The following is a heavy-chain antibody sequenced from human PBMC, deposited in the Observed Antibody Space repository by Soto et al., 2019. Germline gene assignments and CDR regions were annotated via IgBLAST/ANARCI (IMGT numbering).Heavy chain of an antibody. J-gene: IGHJ5*02. CDR2: ISAYNGNT. V-gene: IGHV1-18*01. Sequence: EASVEVSCKASGYTFTSYGISWVRQAPGQGLEWMGWISAYNGNTNYAQKLQGRVTMTTDTSTSTAYMELRSLRSDDTAVYYCARVAEANWFDPWGQGTLVTVSS. CDR1: GYTFTSYG. CDR3: ARVAEANWFDP. D-gene: IGHD6-19*01.